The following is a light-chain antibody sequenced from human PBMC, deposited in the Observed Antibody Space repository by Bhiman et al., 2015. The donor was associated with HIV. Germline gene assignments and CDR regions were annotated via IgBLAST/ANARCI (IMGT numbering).Light chain of an antibody. CDR3: TSYTVSASFV. Sequence: QSALTQPASVSGSPGQSITISCTGTSSDVGGYNYVSWYLQHPGKAPKLMIYDVSQRPSGISNRFSGSKSGNTASLTISGVQAEDEADYYCTSYTVSASFVFGGATKVTVL. V-gene: IGLV2-14*03. CDR1: SSDVGGYNY. CDR2: DVS. J-gene: IGLJ1*01.